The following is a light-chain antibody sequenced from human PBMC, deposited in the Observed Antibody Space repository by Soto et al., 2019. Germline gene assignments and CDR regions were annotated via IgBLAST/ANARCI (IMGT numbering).Light chain of an antibody. CDR1: QGIRNF. Sequence: DIQMTQSPTSLSASVGDRVTITCRASQGIRNFVAWYQQKPGKAPKLLIYAASTLQSGVPSRFSGSGSGIDFTLTSNSLQPEDVATYSCQKYSSVPVFGPGTKVEIK. CDR2: AAS. J-gene: IGKJ3*01. V-gene: IGKV1-27*01. CDR3: QKYSSVPV.